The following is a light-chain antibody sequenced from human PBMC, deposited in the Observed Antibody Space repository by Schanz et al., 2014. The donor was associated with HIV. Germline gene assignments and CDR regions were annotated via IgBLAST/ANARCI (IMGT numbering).Light chain of an antibody. Sequence: QSALTQPASVSGSPGQSITLSCTGTSSDIGAYNYVSWYQQHPGKAPKLMIYEVNKRPSGVPDRFSGSKSGNTASLTVSGLQAEDEADYYCSSYAATNNLWVFGGGTKLTVL. CDR3: SSYAATNNLWV. V-gene: IGLV2-8*01. J-gene: IGLJ3*02. CDR1: SSDIGAYNY. CDR2: EVN.